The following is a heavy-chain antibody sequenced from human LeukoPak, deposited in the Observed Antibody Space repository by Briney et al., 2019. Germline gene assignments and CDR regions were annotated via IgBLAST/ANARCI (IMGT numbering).Heavy chain of an antibody. D-gene: IGHD3-22*01. CDR2: ISAYNGNT. J-gene: IGHJ4*02. V-gene: IGHV1-18*01. CDR1: GYTFTSYG. Sequence: ASVKVSCKASGYTFTSYGISWGRQAPGQGREWMGWISAYNGNTNYAQKLQGRVTMTTDTSTSTAYMELRSLRSDDTAVYYCARDFPSYYASSGYYFDYWGQGTLVTVSS. CDR3: ARDFPSYYASSGYYFDY.